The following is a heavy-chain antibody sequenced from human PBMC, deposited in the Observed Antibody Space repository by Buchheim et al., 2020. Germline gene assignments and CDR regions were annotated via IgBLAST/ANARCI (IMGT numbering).Heavy chain of an antibody. CDR2: IWYDGSNK. D-gene: IGHD6-13*01. CDR1: GFTFSSYG. V-gene: IGHV3-33*01. Sequence: QVQLVESGGGVVQPGRSLRLSCAASGFTFSSYGMHWVRQAPGKGLEWVAVIWYDGSNKYYADSVKGRFPISRANSKNTLYLQMNSLRAEDTAVYYCARGAAAGLTTFDYWGQGTL. J-gene: IGHJ4*02. CDR3: ARGAAAGLTTFDY.